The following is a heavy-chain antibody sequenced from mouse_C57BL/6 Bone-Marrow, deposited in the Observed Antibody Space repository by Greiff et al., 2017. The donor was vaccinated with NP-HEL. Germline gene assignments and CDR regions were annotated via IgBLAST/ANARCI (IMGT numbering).Heavy chain of an antibody. CDR1: GYTFTSYW. V-gene: IGHV1-50*01. CDR2: IDPSDSYT. Sequence: QVQLQQPGAELVKPGASVKLSCKASGYTFTSYWMQWVKQRPGQGLEWIGEIDPSDSYTNYNQKFKGKATLTVDTSSSTAYLQLSSLTSEDSAVYYCALRVKGYYYAMDYWGQGTSVTVSA. D-gene: IGHD2-2*01. J-gene: IGHJ4*01. CDR3: ALRVKGYYYAMDY.